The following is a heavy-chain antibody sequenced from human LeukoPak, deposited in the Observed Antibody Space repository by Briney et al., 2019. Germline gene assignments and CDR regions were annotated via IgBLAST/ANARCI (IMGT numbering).Heavy chain of an antibody. V-gene: IGHV1-18*01. CDR1: GYTFTSYG. CDR3: ARHGLSSRWYRNYSYYYYLDV. J-gene: IGHJ6*03. Sequence: ASVKVSCKASGYTFTSYGIRRVRQAPGQGLEWMGWISAYNGNTNYAQKLQGRCTMTTDTSTSTAYMELRSLRSDDTAVYYCARHGLSSRWYRNYSYYYYLDVWGKGTTVTVSS. D-gene: IGHD6-13*01. CDR2: ISAYNGNT.